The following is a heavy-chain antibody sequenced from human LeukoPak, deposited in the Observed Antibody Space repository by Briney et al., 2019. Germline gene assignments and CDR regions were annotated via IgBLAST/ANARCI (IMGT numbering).Heavy chain of an antibody. CDR1: GCSFTSYC. Sequence: PGESLEISCKVSGCSFTSYCIGWVRQMPGKGLEWVGIIYPGYSGPTYRPSFQDQVTISVDKSINTAYLQWSSLQASDTAMYYCGMSGDRVPLQDDVFDVWGQGTMVTVST. V-gene: IGHV5-51*01. CDR3: GMSGDRVPLQDDVFDV. CDR2: IYPGYSGP. D-gene: IGHD1-26*01. J-gene: IGHJ3*01.